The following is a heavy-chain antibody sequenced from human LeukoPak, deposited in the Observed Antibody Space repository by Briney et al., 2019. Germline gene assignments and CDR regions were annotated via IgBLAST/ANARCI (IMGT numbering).Heavy chain of an antibody. CDR3: ARAEINDYNRY. D-gene: IGHD4-11*01. CDR2: IYYSGRT. V-gene: IGHV4-59*08. Sequence: SETLSLTCTVSGGSISSYYWSWIRQPPGKGLEWIGYIYYSGRTYDNPSLKSRVTISIDTSKNQIFLKLRSTTAADTAHYYCARAEINDYNRYWGQGILVIVSS. CDR1: GGSISSYY. J-gene: IGHJ4*02.